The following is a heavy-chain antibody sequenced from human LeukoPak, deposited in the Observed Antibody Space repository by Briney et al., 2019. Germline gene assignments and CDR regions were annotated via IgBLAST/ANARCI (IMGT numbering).Heavy chain of an antibody. Sequence: PGRSLRLSCAASVFSFSTYGMHWIRQAPGKGLEWVAMMSYDGSNKYYSDSVKGRFTISRDNSKNTLYLQMNSLGAEDTALYYCAKDFRVAAAGTATDYFESWGQGSLVTVSS. CDR2: MSYDGSNK. CDR1: VFSFSTYG. V-gene: IGHV3-30*18. D-gene: IGHD6-13*01. J-gene: IGHJ4*02. CDR3: AKDFRVAAAGTATDYFES.